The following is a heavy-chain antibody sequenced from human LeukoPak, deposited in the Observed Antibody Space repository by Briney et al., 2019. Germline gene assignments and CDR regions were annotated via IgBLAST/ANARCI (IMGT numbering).Heavy chain of an antibody. CDR2: ISSSGSTI. CDR3: AHQNYYDSSGYYGDAFDI. CDR1: GFTFSSYE. D-gene: IGHD3-22*01. J-gene: IGHJ3*02. Sequence: GGSLRLSCAASGFTFSSYEMNWVRQAPGKGLEWVSYISSSGSTIYYADSVKGRFTISRDNAKNSLYLQMNSLRAEDTAVYYCAHQNYYDSSGYYGDAFDIWGQGTMVTVSS. V-gene: IGHV3-48*03.